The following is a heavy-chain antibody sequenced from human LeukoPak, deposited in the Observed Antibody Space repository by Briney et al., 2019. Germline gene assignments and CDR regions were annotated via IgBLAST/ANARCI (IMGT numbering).Heavy chain of an antibody. CDR1: GFTFSNYA. Sequence: RTGGSLRLSCAASGFTFSNYAMSWVRQAPGKGLEWVSAITGSGGNTYYADSVKGRFTISRDNSKNTVFLQMNSLRAEDTAVYYCAKWGDYDVLTGYYVSDYWGQGTLVTVSS. J-gene: IGHJ4*02. V-gene: IGHV3-23*01. CDR3: AKWGDYDVLTGYYVSDY. CDR2: ITGSGGNT. D-gene: IGHD3-9*01.